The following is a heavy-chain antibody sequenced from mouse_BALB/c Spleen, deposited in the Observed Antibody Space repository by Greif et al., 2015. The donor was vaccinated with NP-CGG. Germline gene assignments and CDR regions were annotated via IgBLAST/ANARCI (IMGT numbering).Heavy chain of an antibody. CDR2: IWSGGST. D-gene: IGHD2-3*01. J-gene: IGHJ4*01. V-gene: IGHV2-4-1*01. CDR1: GFSLTSYG. Sequence: VMLVESGPGLVQPSQSLSITCTVSGFSLTSYGVHWVRQSPGKGLEWLGVIWSGGSTDYNAAFISRLSISKDNSKSQVFFKMNSLQADDTAIYYCAISVYDGYTYAMDYWGQGTSVTVSS. CDR3: AISVYDGYTYAMDY.